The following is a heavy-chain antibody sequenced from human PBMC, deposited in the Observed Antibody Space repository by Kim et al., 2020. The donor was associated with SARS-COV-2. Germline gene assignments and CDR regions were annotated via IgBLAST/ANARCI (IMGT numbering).Heavy chain of an antibody. Sequence: GGSLRLSCAASGLIFNNYAMHWVRQAPGKGLEWVAVIAYDGSEIFYADSVKGRFTISRDDSKNTMYMDMNSLRVEDTAVFYCAGEYRKDGSFEYWGQGTL. V-gene: IGHV3-30*03. CDR3: AGEYRKDGSFEY. D-gene: IGHD1-26*01. CDR1: GLIFNNYA. CDR2: IAYDGSEI. J-gene: IGHJ4*02.